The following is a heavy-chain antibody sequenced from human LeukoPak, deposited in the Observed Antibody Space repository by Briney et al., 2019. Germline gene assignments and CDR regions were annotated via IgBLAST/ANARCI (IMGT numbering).Heavy chain of an antibody. CDR1: GFTVSSNY. CDR2: IKQDGSEK. J-gene: IGHJ4*02. Sequence: GGSLRLSCAASGFTVSSNYMSWVRQAPGKGLEWVANIKQDGSEKYYVDSVKGRFTISRDNSKNTLYLQMNSLRAEDTAVYYCAKVGVAAGPFDYWGQGTLVTVSS. D-gene: IGHD2-15*01. V-gene: IGHV3-7*01. CDR3: AKVGVAAGPFDY.